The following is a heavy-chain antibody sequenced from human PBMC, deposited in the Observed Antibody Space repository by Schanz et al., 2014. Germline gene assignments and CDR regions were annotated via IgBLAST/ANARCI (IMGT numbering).Heavy chain of an antibody. CDR1: GFTFSPYW. Sequence: EEQLVESGGGLVQPGGSLRLSCGSSGFTFSPYWMHWVRQAPGKGLVWVARINSVGSNTDYADSVKGRFTISRDSSKNTLYLQMNSLRPEDTAVYYCARPALWFGDNCFDPWGQGTLVTVSS. V-gene: IGHV3-74*02. CDR2: INSVGSNT. D-gene: IGHD3-10*01. CDR3: ARPALWFGDNCFDP. J-gene: IGHJ5*02.